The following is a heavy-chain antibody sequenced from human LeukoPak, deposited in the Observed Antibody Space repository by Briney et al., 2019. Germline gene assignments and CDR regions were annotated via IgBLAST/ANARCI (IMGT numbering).Heavy chain of an antibody. V-gene: IGHV3-23*01. CDR1: GFPFSSYA. Sequence: GSLRLSCAASGFPFSSYAMSWVRQAPGKGLEWVSTIYDSGDSTYYADSVKGRFAVSRDNSKNTLYLQMTSLRADDTAVYHCAHMVDIVSTIREVAFDIWGQGTMVTVSS. D-gene: IGHD5/OR15-5a*01. CDR3: AHMVDIVSTIREVAFDI. J-gene: IGHJ3*02. CDR2: IYDSGDST.